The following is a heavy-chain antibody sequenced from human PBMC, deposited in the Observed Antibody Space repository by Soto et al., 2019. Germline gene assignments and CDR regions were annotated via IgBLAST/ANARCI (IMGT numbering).Heavy chain of an antibody. V-gene: IGHV3-21*01. Sequence: LRRSGAASCCTFRSFTMNWVRQAPGKGLEWVSTISSNSAYIYHTDALRGRFTISRDNAKNSLHLQMNSLRAEDTAVYYCTRDASRDSSARGWFDPWGPGTLVTVSS. CDR1: CCTFRSFT. CDR2: ISSNSAYI. CDR3: TRDASRDSSARGWFDP. J-gene: IGHJ5*02. D-gene: IGHD6-13*01.